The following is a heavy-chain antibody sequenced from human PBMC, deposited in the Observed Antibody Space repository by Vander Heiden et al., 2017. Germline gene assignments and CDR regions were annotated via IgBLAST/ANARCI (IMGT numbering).Heavy chain of an antibody. V-gene: IGHV4-31*03. J-gene: IGHJ6*02. Sequence: QVQLQESGPGLVKPSQTLSLPCTVSGGSISSGGYYWSWLRQHPGKGLEWIGYIYYSGSTDDNPALKSRVTISVDTAKNQFSMKMSSVTAADTAVYYVARGGGAGDMDVWGQGTTVTVYS. D-gene: IGHD3-16*01. CDR3: ARGGGAGDMDV. CDR2: IYYSGST. CDR1: GGSISSGGYY.